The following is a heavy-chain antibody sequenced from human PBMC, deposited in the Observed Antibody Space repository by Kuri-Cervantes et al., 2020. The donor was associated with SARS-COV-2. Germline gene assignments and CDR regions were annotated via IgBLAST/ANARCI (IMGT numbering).Heavy chain of an antibody. D-gene: IGHD2-2*01. V-gene: IGHV3-30*03. J-gene: IGHJ3*02. CDR2: TSYDGSNK. CDR3: ARPRGIVVVPAAMGGAFDI. Sequence: GESLKISCAASGFTFSSYGMHWVRQAPGKGLEWVAVTSYDGSNKYYADSVKGRFTISRDNSKNTLYLQMNSLRAEDTAVYYCARPRGIVVVPAAMGGAFDIWGQGTMVTVSS. CDR1: GFTFSSYG.